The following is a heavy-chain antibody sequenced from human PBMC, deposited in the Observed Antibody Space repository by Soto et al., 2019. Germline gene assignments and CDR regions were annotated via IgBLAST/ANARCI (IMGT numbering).Heavy chain of an antibody. Sequence: GGSLRLSCAASGFTFSSYAMSWVRQAPGKGLEWVSAISGSGGSTYYADSVKGRFTISRDNSKNTLYLQMNSLRAEDTAVYYCAKSLGNILTGYYYDYWGQGTLVTVSS. CDR2: ISGSGGST. J-gene: IGHJ4*02. D-gene: IGHD3-9*01. CDR1: GFTFSSYA. V-gene: IGHV3-23*01. CDR3: AKSLGNILTGYYYDY.